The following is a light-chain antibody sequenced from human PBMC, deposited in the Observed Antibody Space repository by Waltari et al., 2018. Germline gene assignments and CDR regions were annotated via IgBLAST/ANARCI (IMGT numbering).Light chain of an antibody. J-gene: IGKJ2*01. V-gene: IGKV4-1*01. Sequence: DIVMTQSPDSLAVSLGERATVNCKSSQSVLYSSKNKNYLAWYHQKAGQPPKLLIAWASTRESGVPDRFSGSGSGTNFTLTISSLQAEDVAVYYCQQYYNTPYTFGQGTKLEIK. CDR2: WAS. CDR1: QSVLYSSKNKNY. CDR3: QQYYNTPYT.